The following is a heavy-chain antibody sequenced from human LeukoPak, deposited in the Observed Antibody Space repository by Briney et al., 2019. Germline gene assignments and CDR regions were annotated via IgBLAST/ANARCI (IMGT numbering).Heavy chain of an antibody. CDR3: ARVEYSSSSFDY. D-gene: IGHD6-6*01. Sequence: SETLSLTCTVSGGSISSSSYYWGWIRQPPGKGLEWIGSIYYSVSTYYNPSLKSRVTISVDTSKNQFSLKLSSVTAADTAVYYCARVEYSSSSFDYWGQGTLVTVSS. J-gene: IGHJ4*02. V-gene: IGHV4-39*07. CDR2: IYYSVST. CDR1: GGSISSSSYY.